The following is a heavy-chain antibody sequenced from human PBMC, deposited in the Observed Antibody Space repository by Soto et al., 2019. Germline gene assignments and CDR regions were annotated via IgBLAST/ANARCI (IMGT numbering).Heavy chain of an antibody. CDR1: GFTFSSYG. Sequence: GGSLRLSCAASGFTFSSYGMHWVRQAPGKGLEWVAVIWYDGSNKYYADSVKGRFTISRDNSKNTLYLQMNSLRAEDTAVYYCPSARECGYYYGYALAIWGQGTMVAVSS. CDR2: IWYDGSNK. D-gene: IGHD3-22*01. V-gene: IGHV3-33*01. CDR3: PSARECGYYYGYALAI. J-gene: IGHJ3*02.